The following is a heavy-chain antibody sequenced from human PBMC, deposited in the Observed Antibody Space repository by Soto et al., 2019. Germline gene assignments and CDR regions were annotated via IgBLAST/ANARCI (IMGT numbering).Heavy chain of an antibody. CDR2: ISGSGGST. Sequence: PGGSLRLSCAASGFTFSSYAMSWVRQAPGKGLEWVSAISGSGGSTYYADSVKGRVTISRDNSKNPLYLQMNSMRDEDTAVHYCGRALRKWLADAFDIWGRGTMVNVSS. CDR1: GFTFSSYA. J-gene: IGHJ3*02. V-gene: IGHV3-23*01. CDR3: GRALRKWLADAFDI. D-gene: IGHD6-19*01.